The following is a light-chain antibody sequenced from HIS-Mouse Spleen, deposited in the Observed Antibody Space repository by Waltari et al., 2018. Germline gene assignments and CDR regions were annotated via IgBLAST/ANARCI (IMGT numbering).Light chain of an antibody. CDR1: NLGSKS. Sequence: SYVLTQPPSVSVAPGQTARLTCGGNNLGSKSVHWYQQKPGQAPVLVVYDGSDRPSGIPERFSGSNSGNTATLTISRVEAGDEADYYCQVWDSSSDHVVFGGGTKLTVL. V-gene: IGLV3-21*02. J-gene: IGLJ2*01. CDR2: DGS. CDR3: QVWDSSSDHVV.